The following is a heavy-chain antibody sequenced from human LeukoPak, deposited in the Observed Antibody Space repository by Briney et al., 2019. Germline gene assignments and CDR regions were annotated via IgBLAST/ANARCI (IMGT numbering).Heavy chain of an antibody. CDR3: ARARRSGQQSYYFDY. D-gene: IGHD6-19*01. CDR1: GFTFRNFA. Sequence: GGSLRLSCAASGFTFRNFALHWVRQAPGRGLEYVAALRSDGTTTYYADSVKGRFIISRDNSENTLYLQMGSLRSEDMGVYYCARARRSGQQSYYFDYWGQGTPVTVSS. CDR2: LRSDGTTT. V-gene: IGHV3-64*02. J-gene: IGHJ4*02.